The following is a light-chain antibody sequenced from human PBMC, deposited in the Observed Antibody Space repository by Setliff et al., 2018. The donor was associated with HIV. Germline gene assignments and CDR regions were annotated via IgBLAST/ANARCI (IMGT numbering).Light chain of an antibody. CDR1: SSDVGGYSF. CDR3: SSYTNTPLYV. V-gene: IGLV2-14*03. J-gene: IGLJ1*01. CDR2: DVS. Sequence: QSVLTQPASVSGSPGQSITISCTGTSSDVGGYSFVSWYQQHPDKAPKLMIYDVSYRPSGVSDRFSGSKSGNTASLTISGLQAEDEADYYCSSYTNTPLYVFGTGTKVT.